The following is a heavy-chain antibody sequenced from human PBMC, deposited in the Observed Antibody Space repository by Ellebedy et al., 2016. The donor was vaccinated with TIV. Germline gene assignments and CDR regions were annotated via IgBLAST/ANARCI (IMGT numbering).Heavy chain of an antibody. Sequence: GGSLRLSCAASGFSFRSYWMAWVRQATGKGLEWVANIYQDGSQRSYVDSVKGRFTISRDNAKNSRYPQMNSLRLDDTAVYYCARRGSYGDYAVQINNWFDSWGPGTRVTVYS. CDR1: GFSFRSYW. V-gene: IGHV3-7*01. D-gene: IGHD4-17*01. CDR2: IYQDGSQR. J-gene: IGHJ5*01. CDR3: ARRGSYGDYAVQINNWFDS.